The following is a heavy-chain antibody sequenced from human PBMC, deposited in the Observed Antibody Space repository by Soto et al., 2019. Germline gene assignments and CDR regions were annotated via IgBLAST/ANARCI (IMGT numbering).Heavy chain of an antibody. J-gene: IGHJ4*02. CDR1: GYTFTGYY. CDR2: INPNSGGT. D-gene: IGHD6-19*01. Sequence: ASVKVSCKASGYTFTGYYMRWVRQAPGQGLEWMGWINPNSGGTNYAQKLQGRVTMTRDTSISTAYMELSRLRSDDTAVYYCASLTAPRGWVHWGQGTLVTVSS. V-gene: IGHV1-2*02. CDR3: ASLTAPRGWVH.